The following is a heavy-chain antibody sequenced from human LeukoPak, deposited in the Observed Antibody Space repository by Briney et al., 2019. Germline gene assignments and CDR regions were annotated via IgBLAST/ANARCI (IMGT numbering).Heavy chain of an antibody. CDR3: ARDANDFWSGYSDY. V-gene: IGHV4-61*02. CDR2: IYTSGST. J-gene: IGHJ4*02. CDR1: GGSISSGSYY. Sequence: SQTLSLTCTVSGGSISSGSYYWSWIRQPAGKGLEWIGRIYTSGSTNYNPSLKSRVTISVDTSKNQFSLKLSSVTAADTAVYYCARDANDFWSGYSDYWGQGTPVTVSS. D-gene: IGHD3-3*01.